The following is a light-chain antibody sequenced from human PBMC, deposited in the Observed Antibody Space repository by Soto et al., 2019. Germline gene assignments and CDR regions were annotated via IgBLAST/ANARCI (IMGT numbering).Light chain of an antibody. Sequence: DIQMTQSPSSLSASVGDRVTITCRASQSITRYLNWYQQKPGRAPKLLIFGASSLQSGVPSRFSGSGSGTDFTLTIRSLQPEDLASYYCQQSYRAMYTFGQGTKLEIK. CDR3: QQSYRAMYT. J-gene: IGKJ2*01. V-gene: IGKV1-39*01. CDR2: GAS. CDR1: QSITRY.